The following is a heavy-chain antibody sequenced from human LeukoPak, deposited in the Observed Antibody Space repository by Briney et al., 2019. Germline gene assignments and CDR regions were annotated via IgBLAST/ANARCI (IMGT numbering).Heavy chain of an antibody. V-gene: IGHV3-7*01. CDR2: IKQDGSEK. CDR3: AREGYDSSGYYPTDY. D-gene: IGHD3-22*01. CDR1: GFTFSSYW. Sequence: GGSLRLSCAASGFTFSSYWMSWVREAPGKGLEWVANIKQDGSEKYYVDSVKGRFTISRDNAKNSLYLQMNSLRAEDTAVYYCAREGYDSSGYYPTDYWGQGTLVTVSS. J-gene: IGHJ4*02.